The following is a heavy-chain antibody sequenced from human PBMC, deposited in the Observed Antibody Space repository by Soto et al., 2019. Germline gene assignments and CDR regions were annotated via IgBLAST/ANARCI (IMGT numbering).Heavy chain of an antibody. Sequence: QVQLVQSGAEVKKPGSSVKVSCKASGGTFSSYTISWVRQAPGQGLEWMGRIIPILGIANYAQKFQGRVTMTAGKSTSTAYMELSSLRSEDRDVYFCARVLYYVWGVDYYFYGMDVWGQGTTVTVSS. V-gene: IGHV1-69*02. CDR2: IIPILGIA. D-gene: IGHD3-16*01. J-gene: IGHJ6*02. CDR1: GGTFSSYT. CDR3: ARVLYYVWGVDYYFYGMDV.